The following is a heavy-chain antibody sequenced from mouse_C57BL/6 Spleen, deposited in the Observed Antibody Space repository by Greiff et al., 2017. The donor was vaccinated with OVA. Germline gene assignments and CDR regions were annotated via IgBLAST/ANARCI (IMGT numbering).Heavy chain of an antibody. Sequence: EVHLVESGEGLVKPGGSLKLSCAASGFTFSSYAMSWVRQTPEKRLEWVAYISSGGDYIYYADTVKGRFTISRDNARNTLYLQMSSLKSEDTAMYYCTRNDYDVRDFDYWGQGTTLTVSS. CDR2: ISSGGDYI. CDR3: TRNDYDVRDFDY. V-gene: IGHV5-9-1*02. J-gene: IGHJ2*01. D-gene: IGHD2-4*01. CDR1: GFTFSSYA.